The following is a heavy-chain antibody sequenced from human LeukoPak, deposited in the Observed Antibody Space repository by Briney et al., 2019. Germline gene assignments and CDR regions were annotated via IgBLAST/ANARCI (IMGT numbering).Heavy chain of an antibody. V-gene: IGHV3-30*18. J-gene: IGHJ6*02. CDR2: ISYDGSNK. CDR3: AKDHGSSSWYRNYYYGMDV. D-gene: IGHD6-13*01. Sequence: GGSLRLSCAASGFTFSSYGMHWVRQAPGKGLEWVAVISYDGSNKYYADSVKGRFTISRDNSKNTLYLQMNSLRAEDTAVYYCAKDHGSSSWYRNYYYGMDVWGQGATVTVSS. CDR1: GFTFSSYG.